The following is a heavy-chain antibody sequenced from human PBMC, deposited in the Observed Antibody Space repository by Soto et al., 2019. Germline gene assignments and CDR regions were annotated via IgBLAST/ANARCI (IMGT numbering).Heavy chain of an antibody. CDR2: IYYSGST. J-gene: IGHJ4*02. V-gene: IGHV4-59*01. CDR3: ARQPPSSIDY. CDR1: GGSISSYY. Sequence: SETLSLTCTVSGGSISSYYWSWIRQPPGKGLEWIGYIYYSGSTNYNPSLKSRVTISVDTSKNQFSLKLSSVTAADTAVYYCARQPPSSIDYWGQGTLVTVSS.